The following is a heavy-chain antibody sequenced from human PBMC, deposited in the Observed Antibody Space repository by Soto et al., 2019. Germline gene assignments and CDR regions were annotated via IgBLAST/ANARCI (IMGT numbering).Heavy chain of an antibody. CDR2: IYYSGST. D-gene: IGHD3-3*01. CDR3: ARVSTIFGVVQYYFDY. CDR1: GGSISSYY. Sequence: SETLSLTCTVSGGSISSYYWSWIRQPPGKGLEWIGYIYYSGSTNYNPFLKSRVTISVDTSKNQFSLKLSSVTAADTAVYYCARVSTIFGVVQYYFDYWGQGTLVTVSS. J-gene: IGHJ4*02. V-gene: IGHV4-59*01.